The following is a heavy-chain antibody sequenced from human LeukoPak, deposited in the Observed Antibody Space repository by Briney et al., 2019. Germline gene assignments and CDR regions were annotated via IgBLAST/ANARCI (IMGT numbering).Heavy chain of an antibody. CDR3: ARELVRGAYGDY. D-gene: IGHD3-10*01. Sequence: ASVKVSCKASGYTLTGYYMHWVRQAPGQGLEWMGWINPNSGGTNYAQKFQGRVTMTRDTSISTAYMELSRLRSDDTAVYYCARELVRGAYGDYWGQGTLVTVSS. CDR2: INPNSGGT. J-gene: IGHJ4*02. CDR1: GYTLTGYY. V-gene: IGHV1-2*02.